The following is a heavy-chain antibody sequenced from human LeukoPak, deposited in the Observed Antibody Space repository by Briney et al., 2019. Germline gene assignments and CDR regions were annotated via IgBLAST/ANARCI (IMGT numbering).Heavy chain of an antibody. J-gene: IGHJ6*04. V-gene: IGHV1-18*04. CDR3: ARFKRVWFGELLLGYYYGMDV. D-gene: IGHD3-10*01. CDR1: GYTFTSYG. CDR2: ISAYNGNT. Sequence: GASVKVSCNASGYTFTSYGISWVRQAPGQGLEWMGWISAYNGNTNYAQKLQGRVTMTTDTSTSTAYMELRSLRSDDTAVYYCARFKRVWFGELLLGYYYGMDVWGKGTTVTVSS.